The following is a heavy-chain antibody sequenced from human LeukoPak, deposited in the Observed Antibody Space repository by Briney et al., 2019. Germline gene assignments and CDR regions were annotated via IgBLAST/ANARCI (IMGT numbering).Heavy chain of an antibody. CDR1: AFTFSSFT. D-gene: IGHD6-13*01. CDR3: AIVGREGSSNRSDN. Sequence: GGSLRLSCAASAFTFSSFTMNWVRQAPGKGLEWVSSISSGSRYIYYADSVKGRFTISRDNAKNSLYLQMNSLRAEDTAVYYCAIVGREGSSNRSDNWGQGTLVTVTS. CDR2: ISSGSRYI. V-gene: IGHV3-21*01. J-gene: IGHJ4*02.